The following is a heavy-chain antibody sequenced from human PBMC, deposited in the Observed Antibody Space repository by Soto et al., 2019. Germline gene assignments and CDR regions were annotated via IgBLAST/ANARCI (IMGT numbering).Heavy chain of an antibody. V-gene: IGHV3-23*01. Sequence: PGGSLRLSCAVSGFICSSYDMSWVRQAPGKGLEWVSTILVGGSTHYEDSVEGRFTISRDTSKNTVYLQMNSLTAGDTAMYYCAKATATGGGAFEICGQGTMVTVSS. D-gene: IGHD2-8*02. CDR3: AKATATGGGAFEI. CDR2: ILVGGST. CDR1: GFICSSYD. J-gene: IGHJ3*02.